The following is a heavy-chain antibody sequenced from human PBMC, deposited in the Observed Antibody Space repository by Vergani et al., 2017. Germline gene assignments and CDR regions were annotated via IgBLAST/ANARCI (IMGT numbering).Heavy chain of an antibody. J-gene: IGHJ6*02. CDR2: IYYSGST. V-gene: IGHV4-59*01. CDR3: ARGLFYYYYYGMDV. CDR1: GGSISSYY. Sequence: QVQLQESGPGLVKPSETLSLTCTVSGGSISSYYWSWIRQPPGKGLEWIGYIYYSGSTNYNPSLKSRVTISVDTSKNQFSLKLSSVTAADMAVYYCARGLFYYYYYGMDVWGQGTTVTVSS.